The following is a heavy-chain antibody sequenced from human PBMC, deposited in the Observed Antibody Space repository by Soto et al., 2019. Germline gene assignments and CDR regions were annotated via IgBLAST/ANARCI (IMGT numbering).Heavy chain of an antibody. CDR2: IYSGGRT. CDR3: ARGGGGSNYYYYYGMDV. D-gene: IGHD2-15*01. J-gene: IGHJ6*02. CDR1: GFSVSSHY. Sequence: EVQLVETGGGLIQPGGSLRLSCAASGFSVSSHYMSWVRQGPGKGLEWVSVIYSGGRTNYADSGKGRVTISKDNSKDTLYIQMNSLRDEDTAVYYCARGGGGSNYYYYYGMDVWGQGTTVTVSS. V-gene: IGHV3-53*02.